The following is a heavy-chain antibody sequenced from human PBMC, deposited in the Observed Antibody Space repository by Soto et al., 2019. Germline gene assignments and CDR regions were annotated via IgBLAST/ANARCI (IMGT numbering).Heavy chain of an antibody. Sequence: EVQLLESGGGLVQPGGSLRLSCAASGFTFSSYAMSWVRQAPGKGLEWVSAISGSGGSTYYADPVKGRFTISRDNSKNTLYLQMNSLRAEDTAVYYCAKAGIVGATWGYYFDYWGQGTLVTVSS. J-gene: IGHJ4*02. V-gene: IGHV3-23*01. CDR1: GFTFSSYA. CDR2: ISGSGGST. CDR3: AKAGIVGATWGYYFDY. D-gene: IGHD1-26*01.